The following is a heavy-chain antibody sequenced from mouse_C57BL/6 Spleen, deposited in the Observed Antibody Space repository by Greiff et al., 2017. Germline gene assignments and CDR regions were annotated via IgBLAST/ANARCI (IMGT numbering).Heavy chain of an antibody. J-gene: IGHJ1*03. Sequence: EVKVVESGGGLVKPGGSLKLSCAASGFTFSDYGMHWVRQAPEQGLEWVAYISSGSSTIYYADTVKGRFTISRDNAKNTLFLQMTSLRSEDTAMYYCARGRGRGYFDVWGTGTTVTVSS. CDR1: GFTFSDYG. CDR3: ARGRGRGYFDV. V-gene: IGHV5-17*01. CDR2: ISSGSSTI.